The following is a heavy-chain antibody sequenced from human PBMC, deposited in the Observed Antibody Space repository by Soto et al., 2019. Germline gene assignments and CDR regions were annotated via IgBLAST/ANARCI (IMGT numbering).Heavy chain of an antibody. CDR2: INAGNGNT. Sequence: ASVKVSCKASGYTFTSYAMHWVRQAPGQRLEWMGWINAGNGNTKYSQKFQGRVTITRDTSASTAYMELRSLRSDDTAVYYCARERGGYGDFDYWGQGTLVTVS. V-gene: IGHV1-3*01. CDR3: ARERGGYGDFDY. J-gene: IGHJ4*02. CDR1: GYTFTSYA. D-gene: IGHD1-26*01.